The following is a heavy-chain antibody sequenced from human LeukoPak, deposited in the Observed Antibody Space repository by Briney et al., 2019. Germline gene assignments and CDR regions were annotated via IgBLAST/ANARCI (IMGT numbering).Heavy chain of an antibody. CDR1: GFTFSTYW. Sequence: GGSLRLSCAASGFTFSTYWMSWVRQAPGKGLEWVANIKQDGSETYFVDSVKGRFTISRDNAKNSLYLQMNSLRAEDTAVYYCARDASLRGYYTWFDPWGQGTLVTVSS. CDR2: IKQDGSET. J-gene: IGHJ5*02. D-gene: IGHD3-3*01. V-gene: IGHV3-7*01. CDR3: ARDASLRGYYTWFDP.